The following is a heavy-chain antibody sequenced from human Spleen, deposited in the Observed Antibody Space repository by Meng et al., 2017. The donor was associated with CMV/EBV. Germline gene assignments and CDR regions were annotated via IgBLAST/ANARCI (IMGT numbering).Heavy chain of an antibody. CDR1: GGSVNSGSYY. D-gene: IGHD2-2*01. CDR3: ARVHCSSTSCYHNWFDP. Sequence: GSLRLSCTVSGGSVNSGSYYWSWIRQPPGKGLEWIGHIYYSGSTNYRSSLKSRVTMSVDTSNNQFSLQMSSVTAADTAVYYCARVHCSSTSCYHNWFDPWGQGTLVTVSS. J-gene: IGHJ5*02. V-gene: IGHV4-61*01. CDR2: IYYSGST.